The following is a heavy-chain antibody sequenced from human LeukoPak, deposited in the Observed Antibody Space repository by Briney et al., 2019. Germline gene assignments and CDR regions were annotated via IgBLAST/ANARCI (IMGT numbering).Heavy chain of an antibody. J-gene: IGHJ4*02. CDR2: IRYDGSNK. CDR3: AKDGPAYFDY. Sequence: GGSLRLSCTASGFTFSSYGMHWVRQPPGKGLEWVAFIRYDGSNKYYAESVKGRFTISRDNSKNTVYLQMNSLRDEDMAVYYCAKDGPAYFDYWGQGTLVTVSS. V-gene: IGHV3-30*02. CDR1: GFTFSSYG.